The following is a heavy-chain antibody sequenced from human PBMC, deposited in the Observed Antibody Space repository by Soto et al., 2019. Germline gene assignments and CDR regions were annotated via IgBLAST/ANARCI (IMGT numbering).Heavy chain of an antibody. J-gene: IGHJ6*02. CDR1: GGSISSGDYY. CDR2: IYYSGST. D-gene: IGHD6-13*01. V-gene: IGHV4-30-4*01. CDR3: ARDRGPQAAWVSRQTSATDYYYGMDV. Sequence: QVQLQESGPGLVKPSQTLSLTCTVSGGSISSGDYYWSWIRQPPGKGLEWIGYIYYSGSTYYNPSLKSRVTISVDTSKNQFSLKLSSVTAADTAVYYCARDRGPQAAWVSRQTSATDYYYGMDVWGQGTTVTVSS.